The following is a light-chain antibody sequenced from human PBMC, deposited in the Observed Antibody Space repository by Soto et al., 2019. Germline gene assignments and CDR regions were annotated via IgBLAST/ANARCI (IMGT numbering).Light chain of an antibody. Sequence: QSVLTQPPSVSAAPGQKVTISCSGGSSNIENNYVSWYQHLPGTAPKLLIYDNNQRPSGIPDRFSGSKSGPLATLAVTGLQTGDEADYYCGTWDTSLSTVVFGGGTQLTVL. V-gene: IGLV1-51*01. CDR2: DNN. CDR1: SSNIENNY. J-gene: IGLJ2*01. CDR3: GTWDTSLSTVV.